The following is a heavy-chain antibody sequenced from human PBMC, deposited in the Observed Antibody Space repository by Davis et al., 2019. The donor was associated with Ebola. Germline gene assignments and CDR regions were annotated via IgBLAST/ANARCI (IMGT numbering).Heavy chain of an antibody. CDR2: ISGSGGTT. D-gene: IGHD3-3*01. CDR3: ARSGLSFGVVKYHYGMDV. Sequence: GESLKISCAASGFTFSSYAMSWVRQAPGKGLEWVSAISGSGGTTYYAGSVKGRFTVSRDNSKKTMYLHMNSLRAEDTAVYYCARSGLSFGVVKYHYGMDVWGKGTTVTVSS. J-gene: IGHJ6*04. CDR1: GFTFSSYA. V-gene: IGHV3-23*01.